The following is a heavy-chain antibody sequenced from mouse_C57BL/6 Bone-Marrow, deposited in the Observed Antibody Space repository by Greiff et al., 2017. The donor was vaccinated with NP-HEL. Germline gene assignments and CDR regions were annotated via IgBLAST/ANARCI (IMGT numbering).Heavy chain of an antibody. CDR3: ATAGPVVKDWYFDG. Sequence: QVQLQQSGPELVKPGASVKISCKASGYTFTDYYINWVKQRPGQGLEWIGWIFPGSGSTYYNEKFKGKATLTVDKSSSTAYMLLSSLTSEDSAVYFWATAGPVVKDWYFDGWGTGTTVTVSS. J-gene: IGHJ1*03. CDR2: IFPGSGST. D-gene: IGHD1-1*01. CDR1: GYTFTDYY. V-gene: IGHV1-75*01.